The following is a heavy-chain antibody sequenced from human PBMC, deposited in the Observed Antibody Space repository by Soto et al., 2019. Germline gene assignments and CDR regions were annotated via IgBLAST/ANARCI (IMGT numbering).Heavy chain of an antibody. CDR1: GGSISSGDYY. J-gene: IGHJ5*02. CDR3: ARGTHENQLLLNWFDP. CDR2: IYYSGST. D-gene: IGHD2-2*01. Sequence: QVQLQESGPGLVKPSQTLSLTCTVSGGSISSGDYYWSWICQPPGKGLEWIGYIYYSGSTYYNPSRKSRGTVTVDTSKNQFSPKMSSVTVAYTAVYFCARGTHENQLLLNWFDPWGQGTLVTVSS. V-gene: IGHV4-30-4*01.